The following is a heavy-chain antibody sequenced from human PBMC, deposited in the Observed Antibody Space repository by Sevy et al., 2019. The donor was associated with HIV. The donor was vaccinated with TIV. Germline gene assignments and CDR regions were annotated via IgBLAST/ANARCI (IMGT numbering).Heavy chain of an antibody. Sequence: SQTVSLTCAVSGYSISSGYYWSWIRQSPGKGLEWIGSIYESGRTFYNPSLESRVTMSVDTSKNQFSLKLNSMTAADTAMYYCARLRDILVIPAGGYFDYWGQGTLVTVSS. CDR1: GYSISSGYY. V-gene: IGHV4-38-2*01. CDR2: IYESGRT. J-gene: IGHJ4*02. CDR3: ARLRDILVIPAGGYFDY. D-gene: IGHD2-2*01.